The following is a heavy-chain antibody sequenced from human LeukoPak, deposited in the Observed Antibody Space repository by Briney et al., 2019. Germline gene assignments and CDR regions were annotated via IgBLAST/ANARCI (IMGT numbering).Heavy chain of an antibody. Sequence: ASVKVSCKASGYTFTSCYMHWVRQAPGQGLEWMGIINPSGGSTSYAQKFQGRVTMTRDTSTSTVYMELSSLRSEDTAVYYCARDLLSYYYDSSGWSRGAFDIWGQGTMVTVSS. CDR3: ARDLLSYYYDSSGWSRGAFDI. CDR1: GYTFTSCY. V-gene: IGHV1-46*01. J-gene: IGHJ3*02. D-gene: IGHD3-22*01. CDR2: INPSGGST.